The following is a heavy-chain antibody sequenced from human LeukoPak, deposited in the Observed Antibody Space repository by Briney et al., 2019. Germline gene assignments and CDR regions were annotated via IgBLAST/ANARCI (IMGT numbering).Heavy chain of an antibody. CDR2: ISGSGGTT. D-gene: IGHD2-2*01. Sequence: PGGSLRLSCVASGFTFSSYAMSWVRQAPGKGLEWVSAISGSGGTTYYADSVKGQFTISRDNSKNTLYLQMNSLRAEDTAVYYCASEGEEVVPAAKEYAFDIWGQGTMVTVSS. J-gene: IGHJ3*02. V-gene: IGHV3-23*01. CDR3: ASEGEEVVPAAKEYAFDI. CDR1: GFTFSSYA.